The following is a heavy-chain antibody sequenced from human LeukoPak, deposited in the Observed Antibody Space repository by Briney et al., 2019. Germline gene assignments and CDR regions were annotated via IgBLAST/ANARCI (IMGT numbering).Heavy chain of an antibody. V-gene: IGHV4-59*08. CDR3: ARTAGRGVDDAFDI. D-gene: IGHD6-19*01. CDR1: GGSISSYY. Sequence: SETLSLTCTVSGGSISSYYWTWIRQPPGKGLEWMGYFIYTGSTNYNPSLKSRVTISVDTSKNQFSLRLSSMTAADTAVYYCARTAGRGVDDAFDIWGQGTMVTVSS. J-gene: IGHJ3*02. CDR2: FIYTGST.